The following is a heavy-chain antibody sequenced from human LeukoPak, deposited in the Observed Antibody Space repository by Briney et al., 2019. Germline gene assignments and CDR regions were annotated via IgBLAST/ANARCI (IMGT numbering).Heavy chain of an antibody. J-gene: IGHJ4*02. Sequence: GESLKISCKGSGYSFTSYWIGWVRQMPGKGLEWMGIIYPGDSDTRYSPSFQGQVTISADKSISTPYLQWSSLKASDTAVYYCARVIAARTKYFDYWGQGTLVTVSS. CDR2: IYPGDSDT. V-gene: IGHV5-51*01. CDR3: ARVIAARTKYFDY. CDR1: GYSFTSYW. D-gene: IGHD6-6*01.